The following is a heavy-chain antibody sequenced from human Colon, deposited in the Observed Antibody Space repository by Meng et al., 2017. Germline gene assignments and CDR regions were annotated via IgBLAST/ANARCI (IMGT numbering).Heavy chain of an antibody. CDR3: ARDYWGSLDF. CDR2: ARIDYANT. V-gene: IGHV4-61*08. Sequence: QGQLQEAGPGLVRPSEILSLICAVSGASVRSPDHQWGWVRQPPGKGLEWIGYARIDYANTNYNPSLKSRVNVSLDTSKNQFSLNVRSVTAADTAVYYCARDYWGSLDFWGQGILVTVSS. CDR1: GASVRSPDHQ. D-gene: IGHD3-16*01. J-gene: IGHJ4*02.